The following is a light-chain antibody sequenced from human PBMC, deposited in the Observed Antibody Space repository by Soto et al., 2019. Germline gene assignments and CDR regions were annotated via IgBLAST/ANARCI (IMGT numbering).Light chain of an antibody. CDR2: EVS. CDR3: SSYTSSSTLGVV. V-gene: IGLV2-14*01. CDR1: NSDVGGYNY. J-gene: IGLJ2*01. Sequence: QSALTQPASVSGSPGQSITISCTGTNSDVGGYNYVSWYQQYPGKAPKLMIYEVSNRPSGVSNRFSGSKSGNSASLTISGLQAEDEADYYCSSYTSSSTLGVVFGGGTKVTVL.